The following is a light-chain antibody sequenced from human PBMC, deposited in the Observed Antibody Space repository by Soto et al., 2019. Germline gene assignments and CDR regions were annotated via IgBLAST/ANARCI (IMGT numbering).Light chain of an antibody. J-gene: IGKJ1*01. CDR1: QSISSW. CDR3: QQYSSYSWT. Sequence: DIQMTQSPSTLSASVGDRVTITCRASQSISSWLAWYQQKQGKAPKLLIYKASSLESGVPSRFSGGGSGTEFTLTISSLQPDDFATYFCQQYSSYSWTFCQGTIVEVK. V-gene: IGKV1-5*03. CDR2: KAS.